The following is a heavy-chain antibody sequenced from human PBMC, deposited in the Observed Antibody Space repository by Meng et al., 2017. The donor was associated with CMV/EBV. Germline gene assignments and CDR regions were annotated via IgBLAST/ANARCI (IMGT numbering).Heavy chain of an antibody. CDR1: GGSISSGDYC. J-gene: IGHJ4*02. CDR3: ARAQYSSSCDY. Sequence: GQLPESGPGLVTPSQTLALDYPVAGGSISSGDYCWSWIRQPPGKGLEWIGYIYYSGSTYYTPSLKSQVTISVDTSKNQFSLKLSSVTAADTAVYYCARAQYSSSCDYWGQGTLVTVSS. D-gene: IGHD6-13*01. V-gene: IGHV4-30-4*08. CDR2: IYYSGST.